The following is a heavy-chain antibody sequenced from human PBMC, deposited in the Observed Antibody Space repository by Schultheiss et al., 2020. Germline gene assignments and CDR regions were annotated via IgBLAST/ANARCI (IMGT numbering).Heavy chain of an antibody. J-gene: IGHJ4*02. CDR1: GYTFTGYF. Sequence: SVKVSCKASGYTFTGYFIHWVRQAPGQGLEWMGRIIPILGIANYAQKFQGRVTITADKSTSTAYMELSSLRAEDTAVYYCVKSRVLVVIRFGFDYWGQGTLVTVSS. D-gene: IGHD3-22*01. V-gene: IGHV1-69*02. CDR2: IIPILGIA. CDR3: VKSRVLVVIRFGFDY.